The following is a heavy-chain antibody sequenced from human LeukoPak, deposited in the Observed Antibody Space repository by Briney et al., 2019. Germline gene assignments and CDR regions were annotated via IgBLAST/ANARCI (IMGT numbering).Heavy chain of an antibody. D-gene: IGHD6-6*01. Sequence: GGSLRLSCAASGFTFSSYWMSWVRQAPGKRLEWVANINQDGSEKYYVDSVKGRFIISRDNARNSLFLQMNILTAEDTAIYYCVREGAYSASSPAGYWGQGTLVSVSS. V-gene: IGHV3-7*01. CDR1: GFTFSSYW. J-gene: IGHJ4*02. CDR3: VREGAYSASSPAGY. CDR2: INQDGSEK.